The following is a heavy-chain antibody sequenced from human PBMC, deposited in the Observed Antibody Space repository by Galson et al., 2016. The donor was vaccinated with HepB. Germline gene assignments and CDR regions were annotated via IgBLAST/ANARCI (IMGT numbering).Heavy chain of an antibody. Sequence: SLRLSCAASGFTFSNAWMSWVRQAPGKGLEWVSVIYSGGGTYYADSVQGRFTISRDNSKNTLYLQMSSLTAEDTAVYYCAKWSDAAATYWGQGALVTVSS. CDR1: GFTFSNAW. CDR2: IYSGGGT. J-gene: IGHJ4*02. D-gene: IGHD6-13*01. CDR3: AKWSDAAATY. V-gene: IGHV3-53*01.